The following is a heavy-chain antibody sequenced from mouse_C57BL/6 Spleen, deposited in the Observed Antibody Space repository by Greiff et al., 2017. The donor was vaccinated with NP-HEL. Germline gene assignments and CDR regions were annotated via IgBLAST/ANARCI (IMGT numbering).Heavy chain of an antibody. CDR3: RTDYYGSLYYYAMDY. V-gene: IGHV14-1*01. Sequence: EVQRVESGAELVRPGASVKLSCTASGFNIKDYYMHWVKQRPEQGLEWIGRIDPEDGDTEYAPKFQGKATMTADTSSNTAYLQLSSLTSEDTAVYYCRTDYYGSLYYYAMDYWGQGTSVTVSS. D-gene: IGHD1-1*01. CDR1: GFNIKDYY. CDR2: IDPEDGDT. J-gene: IGHJ4*01.